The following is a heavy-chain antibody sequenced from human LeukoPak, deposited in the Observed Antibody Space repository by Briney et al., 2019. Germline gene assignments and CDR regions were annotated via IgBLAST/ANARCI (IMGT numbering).Heavy chain of an antibody. J-gene: IGHJ6*02. D-gene: IGHD3-22*01. CDR3: ARSYYYDSSGYYYYYYGMDV. Sequence: SVKVSCKASGGTFSSYAISWVRQAPGQGLEWMGRIIPILGIANYAQKFRGRVTITADKSTSTAYMELSSLRSEDTAVYYCARSYYYDSSGYYYYYYGMDVWGQGTTVTVSS. CDR1: GGTFSSYA. CDR2: IIPILGIA. V-gene: IGHV1-69*04.